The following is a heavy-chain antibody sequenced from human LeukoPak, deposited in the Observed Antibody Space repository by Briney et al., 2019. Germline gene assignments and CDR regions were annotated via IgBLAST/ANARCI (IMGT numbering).Heavy chain of an antibody. V-gene: IGHV4-59*01. J-gene: IGHJ4*02. CDR3: ARWFCGGDCYLDY. CDR1: GGSISSYY. Sequence: SETLSLTCTVSGGSISSYYWSWLRQPPGKGLEWIGYVHYSGSTNYNPSLKSRVSTSVDTSKTQFSLKLSSVTAADTAVYYCARWFCGGDCYLDYWGQGTLVTVSS. D-gene: IGHD2-21*02. CDR2: VHYSGST.